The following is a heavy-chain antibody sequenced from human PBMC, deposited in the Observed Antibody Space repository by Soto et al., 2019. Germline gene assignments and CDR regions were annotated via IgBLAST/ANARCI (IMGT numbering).Heavy chain of an antibody. Sequence: QVQLQQWGAGLLKPSETLSLTCAVYGKSLSGYYWSWIRQPPGKALEWIGEINHSGNTNYNPSLKSRVTISVDTSKNQLFLNLSSVTAADTAMYCCARLHVRGRTIAGAAEFWGQGTLVTVSS. J-gene: IGHJ4*02. CDR1: GKSLSGYY. CDR3: ARLHVRGRTIAGAAEF. V-gene: IGHV4-34*01. D-gene: IGHD1-26*01. CDR2: INHSGNT.